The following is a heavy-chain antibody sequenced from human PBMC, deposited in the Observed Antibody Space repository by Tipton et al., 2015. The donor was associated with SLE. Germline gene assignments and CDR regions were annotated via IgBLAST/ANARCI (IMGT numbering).Heavy chain of an antibody. CDR2: VYDSGTT. CDR3: ARVVTVGAAHYYDIDV. Sequence: TLSLTCFVSGDSITSDIYYWDWIRQPPGKGLEWIGSVYDSGTTHYNPSLKSRVTMSVDTSKTQFSLKLGSLTAADTAVYYCARVVTVGAAHYYDIDVWGQGTRVTVSS. V-gene: IGHV4-39*07. J-gene: IGHJ6*02. D-gene: IGHD2-21*02. CDR1: GDSITSDIYY.